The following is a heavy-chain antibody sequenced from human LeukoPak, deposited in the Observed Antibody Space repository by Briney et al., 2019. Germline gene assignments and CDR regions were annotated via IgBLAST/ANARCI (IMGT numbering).Heavy chain of an antibody. V-gene: IGHV1-2*02. CDR1: GYTFTGYY. CDR3: ARRLGAYYDILTGYYDAFDI. Sequence: ASVKVSCKASGYTFTGYYMHWVRQAPGQGLEWMGWINPNSGGTNYAQKFQGRVTMTRNTSISTAYMELSSLRSEDTAVYYCARRLGAYYDILTGYYDAFDIWGQGTMVTVSS. D-gene: IGHD3-9*01. CDR2: INPNSGGT. J-gene: IGHJ3*02.